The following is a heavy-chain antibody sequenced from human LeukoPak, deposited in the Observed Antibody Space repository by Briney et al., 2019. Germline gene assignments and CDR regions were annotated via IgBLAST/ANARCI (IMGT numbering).Heavy chain of an antibody. CDR2: ISAYNGNT. CDR1: GYTFTSYG. V-gene: IGHV1-18*01. Sequence: GASVKVSCKASGYTFTSYGISWVRQAPGQGLEWMGWISAYNGNTNYAQKLQGRVTMTTDTSTSTAYMEPRSLRSDDTAVYYCARGILMVYVTYWYFDLWGRGTLVTVSS. J-gene: IGHJ2*01. CDR3: ARGILMVYVTYWYFDL. D-gene: IGHD2-8*01.